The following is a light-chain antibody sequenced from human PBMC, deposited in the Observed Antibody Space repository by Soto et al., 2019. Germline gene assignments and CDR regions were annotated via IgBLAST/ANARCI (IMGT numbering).Light chain of an antibody. V-gene: IGKV4-1*01. Sequence: DLVLTCSPDSLAVSLGERATINCKSSQTVLDSFNNKDYLTWYQQKPGKAPKLLIYDASNLETGVPSRFSGSGSGTDFTLTISSLQPEDFATYYCQQSYSTPITFGQGTRLEIK. CDR2: DAS. J-gene: IGKJ5*01. CDR1: QTVLDSFNNKDY. CDR3: QQSYSTPIT.